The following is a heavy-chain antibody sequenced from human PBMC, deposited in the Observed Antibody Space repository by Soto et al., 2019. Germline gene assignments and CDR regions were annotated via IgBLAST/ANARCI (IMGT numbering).Heavy chain of an antibody. CDR1: GFTFSSYG. CDR2: IWYDGSNK. Sequence: PGGSLRLSCAASGFTFSSYGMHWVRQAPGKGLEWVAVIWYDGSNKYYADSVKGRFTISRDNSKNTLYLQMNSLRAEDTAVYYCARERGVGPATLSALDYWGQGTLVTVSS. V-gene: IGHV3-33*01. J-gene: IGHJ4*02. CDR3: ARERGVGPATLSALDY. D-gene: IGHD1-26*01.